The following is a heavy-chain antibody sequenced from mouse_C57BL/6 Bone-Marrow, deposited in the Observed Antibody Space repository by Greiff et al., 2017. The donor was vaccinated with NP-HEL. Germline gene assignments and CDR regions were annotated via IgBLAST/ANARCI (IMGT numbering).Heavy chain of an antibody. Sequence: QVQLQQSGPGLVQPSQSLSITCTVSGFSLTSYGVHWVRQSPGKGLEWLGVIWSGGSTDYNAAFISRLSISQANSKSQVFFKMNSRQADDTAISYCARRRGDSNLYAMDGWGQGTSVTVSS. D-gene: IGHD2-5*01. CDR2: IWSGGST. CDR3: ARRRGDSNLYAMDG. V-gene: IGHV2-2*01. CDR1: GFSLTSYG. J-gene: IGHJ4*01.